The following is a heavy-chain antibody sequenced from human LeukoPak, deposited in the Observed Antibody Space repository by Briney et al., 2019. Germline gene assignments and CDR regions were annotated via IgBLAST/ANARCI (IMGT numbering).Heavy chain of an antibody. CDR1: GGSVSSGSYY. CDR3: ARTQDCWLFDY. J-gene: IGHJ4*02. D-gene: IGHD2-21*01. V-gene: IGHV4-61*01. Sequence: SETLSLTCTVSGGSVSSGSYYWSWIRQPPGKGLEWIGYIYYSGSTNYNPSLKSRVTISVDTSKNQFSLKLSSVTAADTAVYYCARTQDCWLFDYWGQGTLVTVSS. CDR2: IYYSGST.